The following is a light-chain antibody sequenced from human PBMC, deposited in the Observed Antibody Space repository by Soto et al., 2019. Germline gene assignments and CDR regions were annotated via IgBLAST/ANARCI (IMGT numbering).Light chain of an antibody. J-gene: IGKJ1*01. CDR2: KAS. CDR1: QTLSSW. CDR3: QHYNSYSEA. Sequence: DIHLTQSPSFLSASVGDRVTITCLASQTLSSWLAWYQQKPGKAPKLLIYKASTLKSGVPSRFSGSGSGTEFTLTISSLQPDDVATYYCQHYNSYSEALGQGTKVDI. V-gene: IGKV1-5*03.